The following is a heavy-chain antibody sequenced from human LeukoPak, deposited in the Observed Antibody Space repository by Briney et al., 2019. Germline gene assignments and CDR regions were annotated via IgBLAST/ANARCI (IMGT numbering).Heavy chain of an antibody. D-gene: IGHD3-3*01. Sequence: GASVKDSCKASGYTFTGYYMHWVRQAPCQGLEWMGLINPNSGGTNYAQKFQGRVTMTRDTSISTAYMELSRLRSDDTAVYYCARGSDDFWSGYSPSYWGQGTLVTVSS. V-gene: IGHV1-2*02. CDR3: ARGSDDFWSGYSPSY. CDR1: GYTFTGYY. J-gene: IGHJ4*02. CDR2: INPNSGGT.